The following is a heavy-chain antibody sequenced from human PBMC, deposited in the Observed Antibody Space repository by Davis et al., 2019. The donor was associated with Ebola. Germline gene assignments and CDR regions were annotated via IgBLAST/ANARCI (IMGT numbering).Heavy chain of an antibody. CDR3: ARERVQLWLENWFDP. CDR1: GFTFSNYG. Sequence: GESLKISCVASGFTFSNYGMHWVRQAPGKGLEWIAFISHDGRNIPYADSVKGRFTISRDNAKNSLYLQMNSLRDEDTAVYYCARERVQLWLENWFDPWGQGTLVTVSS. J-gene: IGHJ5*02. V-gene: IGHV3-30*03. D-gene: IGHD5-18*01. CDR2: ISHDGRNI.